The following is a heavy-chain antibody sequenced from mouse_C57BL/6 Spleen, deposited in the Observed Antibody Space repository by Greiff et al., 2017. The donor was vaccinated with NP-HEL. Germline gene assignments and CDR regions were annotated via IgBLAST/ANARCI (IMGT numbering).Heavy chain of an antibody. CDR3: AREGWDTTVYFDY. V-gene: IGHV5-16*01. D-gene: IGHD1-1*01. CDR1: GFTFSDYY. Sequence: EVKLVESEGGLVQPGSSMKLSCTASGFTFSDYYMAWVRQVPEKGLEWVANINYDGSSTYYLDSLKSRFIISRDNAKNILYLQMSSLKSEDTATYYCAREGWDTTVYFDYWGQGTTLTVSS. CDR2: INYDGSST. J-gene: IGHJ2*01.